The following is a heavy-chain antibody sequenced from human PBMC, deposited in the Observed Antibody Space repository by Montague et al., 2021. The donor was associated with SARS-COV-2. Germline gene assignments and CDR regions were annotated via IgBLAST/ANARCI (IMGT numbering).Heavy chain of an antibody. CDR1: GGSFSGYY. CDR3: ARRARWNIVVVVGDRHAFDI. D-gene: IGHD2-15*01. Sequence: SETLSLTCAVYGGSFSGYYWSWIRQPPGKGLEWIGSIYYTGSPYYNPSLKSRVTISVDTSKNQFSLNLSSVTAADTAVYYCARRARWNIVVVVGDRHAFDIWGQGTMVTVSS. CDR2: IYYTGSP. V-gene: IGHV4-34*01. J-gene: IGHJ3*02.